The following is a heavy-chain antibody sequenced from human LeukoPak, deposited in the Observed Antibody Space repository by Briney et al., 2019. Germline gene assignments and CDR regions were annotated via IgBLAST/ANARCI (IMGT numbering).Heavy chain of an antibody. Sequence: GASVKVSCKASGYSFTSYGITWVRQAPGQGLEWMGWISVYNGNTNYAQKLQGRVTMTTDTSTSTAYMELRSLRSDDTAVYYCARDSPYGASRNAFDIWGQGTMVTVSS. CDR2: ISVYNGNT. CDR1: GYSFTSYG. J-gene: IGHJ3*02. D-gene: IGHD3-10*01. CDR3: ARDSPYGASRNAFDI. V-gene: IGHV1-18*01.